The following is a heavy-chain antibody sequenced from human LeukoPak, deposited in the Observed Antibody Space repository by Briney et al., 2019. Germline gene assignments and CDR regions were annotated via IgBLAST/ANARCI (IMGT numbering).Heavy chain of an antibody. D-gene: IGHD4-23*01. CDR3: ARDRLRWPKIDY. V-gene: IGHV4-39*07. J-gene: IGHJ4*02. CDR1: GDSVSSNYY. CDR2: IYYSVTT. Sequence: SETLSLTCSVSGDSVSSNYYWGWIRQPPGKGLEWIGSIYYSVTTYYNPSLKSRVTISVDTSKNQFSLKLNSVTAADTAVYYCARDRLRWPKIDYWGQGTLVTVSS.